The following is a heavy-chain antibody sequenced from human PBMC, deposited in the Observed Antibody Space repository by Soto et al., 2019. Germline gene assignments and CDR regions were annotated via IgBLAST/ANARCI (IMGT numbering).Heavy chain of an antibody. D-gene: IGHD6-19*01. J-gene: IGHJ6*03. CDR3: AKEGVQAGREKYYYYYYYMDV. CDR2: ISWNSGSI. Sequence: GGSLRLSCAASGFTFDDYAMHWVRQAPGKGLEWVSGISWNSGSIGYADSVKGRFTISRDNAKNSLYLQMNSLRAEDTALYYCAKEGVQAGREKYYYYYYYMDVWGKGTTVTVSS. V-gene: IGHV3-9*01. CDR1: GFTFDDYA.